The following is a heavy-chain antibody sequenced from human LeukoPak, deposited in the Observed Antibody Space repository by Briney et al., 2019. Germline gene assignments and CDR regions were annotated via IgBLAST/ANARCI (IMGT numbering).Heavy chain of an antibody. CDR1: GFTFSSYA. V-gene: IGHV3-23*01. D-gene: IGHD1-26*01. Sequence: GGSLRLSCAASGFTFSSYAMSWVRQAPGKGLEWVSGISGSGGSTYYADSVKGRFTTSRDNSKNTLYLQMNSLRAEDTAVYYCAKDRFAVGANFFDYWGQGTLVTVSS. CDR3: AKDRFAVGANFFDY. CDR2: ISGSGGST. J-gene: IGHJ4*02.